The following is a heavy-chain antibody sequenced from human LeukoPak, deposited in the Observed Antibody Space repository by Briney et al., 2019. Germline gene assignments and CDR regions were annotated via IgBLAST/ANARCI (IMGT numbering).Heavy chain of an antibody. CDR1: GFTFSTYS. D-gene: IGHD5-18*01. CDR2: ISSSSTTI. Sequence: GGSLRLSCAASGFTFSTYSMNWVRQAPGKGLEWVSYISSSSTTIYYADSVKGRFTISRDDAKNLLFLQMNSLRAEDTAVYYCARDPYSYGYLGYFDYWGQGTLVTVSS. J-gene: IGHJ4*02. V-gene: IGHV3-48*01. CDR3: ARDPYSYGYLGYFDY.